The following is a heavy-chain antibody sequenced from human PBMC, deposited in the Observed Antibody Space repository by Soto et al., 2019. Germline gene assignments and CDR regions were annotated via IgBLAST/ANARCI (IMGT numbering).Heavy chain of an antibody. CDR1: GGSISRSSYY. Sequence: QLQLQESGPGLVKPSETLSLTCTVSGGSISRSSYYWGEIRQPPGKGLEWIGSIYYSGRTYYNPCLMRRVNISVDTSKTQFSLKMNSVTDADTAVYYCARHKEAVYYYYMDVWGKGTTVTVSS. J-gene: IGHJ6*03. CDR2: IYYSGRT. CDR3: ARHKEAVYYYYMDV. V-gene: IGHV4-39*01.